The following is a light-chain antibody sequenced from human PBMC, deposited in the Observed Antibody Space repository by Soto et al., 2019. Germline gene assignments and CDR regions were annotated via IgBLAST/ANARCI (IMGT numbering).Light chain of an antibody. V-gene: IGLV2-14*01. CDR3: CSYMTSSSLNFV. Sequence: QSVLTQPASVSGSPGQSITISCTGTSSDIGGYDYVSWYQQHPGKAPRLLIYDVSNRPSGISNRFSGSKSGNTASLTISGLQPEDEADYYCCSYMTSSSLNFVFGSGTKVTVL. CDR2: DVS. J-gene: IGLJ1*01. CDR1: SSDIGGYDY.